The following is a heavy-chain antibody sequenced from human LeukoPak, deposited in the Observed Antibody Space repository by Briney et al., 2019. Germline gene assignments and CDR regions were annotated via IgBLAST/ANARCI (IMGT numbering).Heavy chain of an antibody. CDR2: IWYGGSNK. D-gene: IGHD6-13*01. CDR3: AKAAARGWFDP. Sequence: GGSLRLSCAASGFTVSSNYMSWVRQAPGKGLEWVAVIWYGGSNKYYADSVKGRFTISRDNSKNTLYLQMNSLRAEDTAVYYCAKAAARGWFDPWGQGTLVTVSS. V-gene: IGHV3-33*08. J-gene: IGHJ5*02. CDR1: GFTVSSNY.